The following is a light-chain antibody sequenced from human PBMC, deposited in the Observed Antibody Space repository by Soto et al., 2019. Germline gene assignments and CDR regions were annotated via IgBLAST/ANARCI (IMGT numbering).Light chain of an antibody. CDR2: HAS. CDR1: ESVSTY. V-gene: IGKV3-11*01. Sequence: DIVLTQSPATLSLSPGESATLSCRASESVSTYLAWYQHKPGQAPRLLINHASNRATGIPDRFSGSGSGTDFTLIISSLEPEDFAVYYCQQRRNWPYLTFGGGTKVEIK. J-gene: IGKJ4*01. CDR3: QQRRNWPYLT.